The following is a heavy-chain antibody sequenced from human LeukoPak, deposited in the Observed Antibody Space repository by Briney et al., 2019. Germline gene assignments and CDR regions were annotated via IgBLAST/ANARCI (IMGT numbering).Heavy chain of an antibody. J-gene: IGHJ6*03. D-gene: IGHD6-13*01. CDR3: ARERGSWYVMDV. V-gene: IGHV3-7*01. CDR2: IKQDGSEK. Sequence: PGGSLRLSCAASGFTFSSYAMSWVRQAPGKGLEWVANIKQDGSEKYYVDSVKGRFTVSRDNAKNSLYLQMNSLRAEDTAVYYCARERGSWYVMDVWGKGTTVTVSS. CDR1: GFTFSSYA.